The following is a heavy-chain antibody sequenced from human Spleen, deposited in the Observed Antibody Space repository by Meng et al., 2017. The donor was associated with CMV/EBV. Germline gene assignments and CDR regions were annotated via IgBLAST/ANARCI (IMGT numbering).Heavy chain of an antibody. Sequence: SETLSLTCTVSGDAISSSTYYWAWIRQPPGKGLSWIGSIDYSGSTYYNSSLKSRVTISVDTSRNRFSLKLSSVTAADTAVYYCARDRGADFDYWGQGSLVTSPQ. D-gene: IGHD3-16*01. CDR1: GDAISSSTYY. J-gene: IGHJ4*02. CDR2: IDYSGST. V-gene: IGHV4-39*07. CDR3: ARDRGADFDY.